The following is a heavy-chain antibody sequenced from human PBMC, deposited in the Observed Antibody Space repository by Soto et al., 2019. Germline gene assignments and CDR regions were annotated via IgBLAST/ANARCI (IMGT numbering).Heavy chain of an antibody. CDR1: GYTFTSYD. V-gene: IGHV1-8*01. CDR2: MNPNSGNT. D-gene: IGHD2-2*01. Sequence: ASVKVSCKASGYTFTSYDINWVRQATGQGLEWMGWMNPNSGNTGYAQKFQGRVTMTRNTSISTAYMELSSLRSEDTAVYYCARNKYQLPFYYYYYGMDVWGQGTTVTVSS. J-gene: IGHJ6*02. CDR3: ARNKYQLPFYYYYYGMDV.